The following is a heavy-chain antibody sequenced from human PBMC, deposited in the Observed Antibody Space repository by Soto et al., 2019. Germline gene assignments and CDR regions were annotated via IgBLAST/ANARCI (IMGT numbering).Heavy chain of an antibody. CDR1: GGSISSSPYY. Sequence: SETLSLTCTVSGGSISSSPYYWGWVRQPPGKGLEYIASIFYSGSTYYNPSLKSRVTISVDTSKNQFSLKLSSVTAADTAVYYCARTAHCTSTSCYSGWFDPWGQGTLVTVSS. CDR3: ARTAHCTSTSCYSGWFDP. CDR2: IFYSGST. D-gene: IGHD2-2*01. J-gene: IGHJ5*02. V-gene: IGHV4-39*01.